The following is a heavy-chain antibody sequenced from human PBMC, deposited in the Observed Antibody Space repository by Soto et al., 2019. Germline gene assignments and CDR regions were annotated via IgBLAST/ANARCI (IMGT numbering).Heavy chain of an antibody. J-gene: IGHJ6*02. Sequence: QAGGSLRLSCAASGFTFSSYWMSWVRQAPGKGLEWVANIKQDGSEKYYVDSVKGRFTISRDNAKNSLYLQMNSLRAEDTAVYYCARAMRGFWRVAPQPAYGMDVWGQGTTVTVSS. V-gene: IGHV3-7*01. CDR3: ARAMRGFWRVAPQPAYGMDV. D-gene: IGHD3-3*01. CDR1: GFTFSSYW. CDR2: IKQDGSEK.